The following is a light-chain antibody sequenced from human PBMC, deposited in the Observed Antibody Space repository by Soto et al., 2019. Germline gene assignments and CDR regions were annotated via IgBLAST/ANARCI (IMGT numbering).Light chain of an antibody. J-gene: IGLJ2*01. CDR3: AAWDDSLSGPHEV. Sequence: QPVLTQPPSASGTPGQRVTISCSGSSSNIGSNYVYWYQQLPGTAPKLLIYRNNQRPSGVPDRFSGSKSGTSASLAISGLRSEDEADYYCAAWDDSLSGPHEVFGGGTKLTVL. CDR1: SSNIGSNY. CDR2: RNN. V-gene: IGLV1-47*01.